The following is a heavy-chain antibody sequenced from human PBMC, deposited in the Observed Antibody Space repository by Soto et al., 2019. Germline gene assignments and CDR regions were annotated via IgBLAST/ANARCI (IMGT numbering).Heavy chain of an antibody. Sequence: ASVKVSCKASGGTFSSYAISWVRQAPGQGLEWMGGIIPIFGTANYAQKFQGRVTITADESTSTAYMELSSPRSEDTAVYYCARDLVKWLPQKAYYYYYGMDVWGQGTTVTVSS. CDR1: GGTFSSYA. J-gene: IGHJ6*02. CDR2: IIPIFGTA. V-gene: IGHV1-69*13. CDR3: ARDLVKWLPQKAYYYYYGMDV. D-gene: IGHD3-22*01.